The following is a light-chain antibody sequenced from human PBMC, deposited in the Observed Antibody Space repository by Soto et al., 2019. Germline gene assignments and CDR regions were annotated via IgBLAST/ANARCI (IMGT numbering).Light chain of an antibody. V-gene: IGKV1-39*01. J-gene: IGKJ5*01. CDR2: VAF. CDR1: QSIALS. Sequence: DIQMTQSPSSLSASVGDTVTMTCRASQSIALSVNWYQQKPGKAPKLLIYVAFTLESGVPSRFSGSGSGTEFTLTIRSLQPEDFASYYCQQSFRSPITFGQGTRLE. CDR3: QQSFRSPIT.